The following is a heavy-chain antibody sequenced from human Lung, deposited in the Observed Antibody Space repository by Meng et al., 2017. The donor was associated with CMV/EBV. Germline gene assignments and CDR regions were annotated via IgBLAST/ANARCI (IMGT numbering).Heavy chain of an antibody. Sequence: ASVXVSCKASGYTFTSYYMHWVRQAPGQGLEWMGIINPSGGSTTYAQKFQGRVTMTRDTSTSTVYMELSSLRSEDTAVYYCARDRYQYYYLHSWRQGTLVTVSS. D-gene: IGHD3-10*02. CDR1: GYTFTSYY. CDR3: ARDRYQYYYLHS. V-gene: IGHV1-46*01. J-gene: IGHJ4*02. CDR2: INPSGGST.